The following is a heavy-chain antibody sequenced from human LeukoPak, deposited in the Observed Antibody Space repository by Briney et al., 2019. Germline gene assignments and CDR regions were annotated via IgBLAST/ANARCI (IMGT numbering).Heavy chain of an antibody. D-gene: IGHD3-22*01. Sequence: ASVKVSCKASGYTFTRYYMHWVRQAPGQGLEWMGWINPNSGGTNYAQKFQGRVTMTRDTSISTAYMELSRLRSDDTAVYYCARGSSGYYYYYYYMDVWGKGTTVTVSS. V-gene: IGHV1-2*02. J-gene: IGHJ6*03. CDR1: GYTFTRYY. CDR3: ARGSSGYYYYYYYMDV. CDR2: INPNSGGT.